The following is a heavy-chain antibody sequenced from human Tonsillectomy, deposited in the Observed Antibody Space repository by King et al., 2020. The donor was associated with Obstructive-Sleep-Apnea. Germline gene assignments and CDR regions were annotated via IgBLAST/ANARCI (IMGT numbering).Heavy chain of an antibody. CDR3: AYCGGDCYSNKYYYYGMDV. J-gene: IGHJ6*02. CDR2: ISAYNGNT. CDR1: GYTFTSYG. D-gene: IGHD2-21*02. V-gene: IGHV1-18*04. Sequence: QLVQSGAEVKKPGASVKVSCKASGYTFTSYGISWVRQAPGQGLEWMGWISAYNGNTNYAQKLQGRVTMTTDTSTSTAYMGLRSLRSDDTAVYYCAYCGGDCYSNKYYYYGMDVWGQGTTVTVSS.